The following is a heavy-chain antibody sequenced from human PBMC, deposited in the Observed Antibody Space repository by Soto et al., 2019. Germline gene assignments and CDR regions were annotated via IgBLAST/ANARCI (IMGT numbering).Heavy chain of an antibody. CDR2: IHYSGST. J-gene: IGHJ1*01. V-gene: IGHV4-30-4*01. CDR1: GGSLSSGDYY. CDR3: ARDVLGYCSSTSCQH. D-gene: IGHD2-2*01. Sequence: SATLSLTCTVSGGSLSSGDYYWRWIRQPPGKGLEWIGYIHYSGSTYYNPSLKSRVTISVDTSKNQFSLKLSSVTAADTAVYYCARDVLGYCSSTSCQHWGQGTLVTVSS.